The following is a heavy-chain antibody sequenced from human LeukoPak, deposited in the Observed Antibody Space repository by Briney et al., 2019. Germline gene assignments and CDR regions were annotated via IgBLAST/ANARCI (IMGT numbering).Heavy chain of an antibody. J-gene: IGHJ4*02. V-gene: IGHV3-30*04. D-gene: IGHD6-19*01. CDR3: ARDVWTGVAVSDY. Sequence: GGSLRLSCAASGFTFSGFALHWVRQAPGKGLEWVAVISYDGDNKYYADSVKGRFTVSRDNSKNTLYLQMNSLRADDTAVYYCARDVWTGVAVSDYWGQGTLVTVSS. CDR2: ISYDGDNK. CDR1: GFTFSGFA.